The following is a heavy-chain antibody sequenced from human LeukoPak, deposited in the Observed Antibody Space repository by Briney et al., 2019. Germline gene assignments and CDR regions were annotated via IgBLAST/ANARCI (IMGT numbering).Heavy chain of an antibody. V-gene: IGHV1-46*01. Sequence: ASVKVSCKASGYIFTSYYMHWVRQAPGQGLEWMVIINPSGGSTNYAQKFQGRVAMTRDTSTNTVYMELSSLRFEDTAVYYCARVRVVVTAHQAFDIWGQGTMITVSS. CDR3: ARVRVVVTAHQAFDI. D-gene: IGHD2-21*02. CDR1: GYIFTSYY. CDR2: INPSGGST. J-gene: IGHJ3*02.